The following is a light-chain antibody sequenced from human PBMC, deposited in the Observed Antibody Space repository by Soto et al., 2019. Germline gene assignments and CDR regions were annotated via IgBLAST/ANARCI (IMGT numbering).Light chain of an antibody. J-gene: IGLJ1*01. CDR1: SSDVGDYDY. CDR2: DVT. Sequence: QSALTQPASVSGSPGQSITISCTGTSSDVGDYDYVSWYQQHPGKAPKLIIYDVTNRPSGVSNRFSGYKSGNTASLTISGLQAADEADYYCGSYTSSTSYVFGSGTKVTVL. V-gene: IGLV2-14*03. CDR3: GSYTSSTSYV.